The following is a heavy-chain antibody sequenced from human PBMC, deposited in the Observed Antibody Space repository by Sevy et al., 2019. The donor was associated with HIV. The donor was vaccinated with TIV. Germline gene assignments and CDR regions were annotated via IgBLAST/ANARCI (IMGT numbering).Heavy chain of an antibody. Sequence: GGSLRLSCAASGFTFSSYAMSWVRQAPGKGLEWVSSISGSGGSTYYADSLKGQFTISRDNSKNTLYLQVNSLRVEDTAVYYCAKNPGVGSYYYMDVWGRGTLVTVSS. CDR2: ISGSGGST. D-gene: IGHD1-26*01. V-gene: IGHV3-23*01. J-gene: IGHJ6*03. CDR1: GFTFSSYA. CDR3: AKNPGVGSYYYMDV.